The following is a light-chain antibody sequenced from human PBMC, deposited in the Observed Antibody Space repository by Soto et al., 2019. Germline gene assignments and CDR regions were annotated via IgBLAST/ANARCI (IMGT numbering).Light chain of an antibody. CDR1: ETVNSY. V-gene: IGKV3-11*01. CDR2: DVF. J-gene: IGKJ3*01. Sequence: EIVLTQSPATLSLSPGERATLSCRASETVNSYLAWYQQKPGQAPRLLIYDVFKRATGIPARFSGSGSGTDFAHAISSLEPDDFAVYYGQHRSSWPFTFGPGTKVEIK. CDR3: QHRSSWPFT.